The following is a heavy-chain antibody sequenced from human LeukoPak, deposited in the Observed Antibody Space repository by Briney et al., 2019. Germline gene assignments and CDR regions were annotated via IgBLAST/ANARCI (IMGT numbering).Heavy chain of an antibody. CDR1: GCTFRNYG. Sequence: ASVKVSCKASGCTFRNYGINWVRQAPGQGLEWVGWIGTYKSNTDYAQKFQGRVIITADTSTTTPHMELRSLRSDDTAVYYCARGRLKRVPFTKVAGALDYWGQGTRVTVSS. D-gene: IGHD6-19*01. V-gene: IGHV1-18*01. CDR2: IGTYKSNT. CDR3: ARGRLKRVPFTKVAGALDY. J-gene: IGHJ4*02.